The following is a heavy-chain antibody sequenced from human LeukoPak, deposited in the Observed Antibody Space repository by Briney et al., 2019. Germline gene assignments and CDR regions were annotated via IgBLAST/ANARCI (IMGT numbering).Heavy chain of an antibody. Sequence: ASVKVSCKASGYTFTSYDINWVRQATGQGLEWMGWRNPNSGNTGYAQKFQGRVTMTRNTSIRTAYMELSSLRSEDTAVYYCARALAVAGGTWFDPWGQGTLVTVSS. CDR3: ARALAVAGGTWFDP. CDR2: RNPNSGNT. J-gene: IGHJ5*02. V-gene: IGHV1-8*01. CDR1: GYTFTSYD. D-gene: IGHD6-19*01.